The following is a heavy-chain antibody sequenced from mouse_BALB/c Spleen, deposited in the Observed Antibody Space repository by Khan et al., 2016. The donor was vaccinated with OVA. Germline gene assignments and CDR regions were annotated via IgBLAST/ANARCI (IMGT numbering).Heavy chain of an antibody. D-gene: IGHD2-3*01. CDR2: IYPGSDNA. V-gene: IGHV1-77*01. Sequence: QIQLVQSGPELVKPGASVKMSCKASGYTFTYYVITWVKQRTGQGLEWIGEIYPGSDNAYYTERFKGQATLTADKSSNTTHIQLSSLTSEDSAVYFCARAYGYYVYIDYWGQGTTLKVSS. J-gene: IGHJ2*01. CDR1: GYTFTYYV. CDR3: ARAYGYYVYIDY.